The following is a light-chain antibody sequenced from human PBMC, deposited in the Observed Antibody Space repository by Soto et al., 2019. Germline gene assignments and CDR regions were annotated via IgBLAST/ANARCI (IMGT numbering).Light chain of an antibody. J-gene: IGLJ1*01. Sequence: SYELTQPPSVSVSPGQTASITCSGDKLGDKYACWYQQKPGQSPVLVIYQDSKRPSGIPERFSGSNSGNTATLTISGTQAMGEADYYCQAWDSSIHYVFGTGTKLTVL. CDR1: KLGDKY. CDR2: QDS. CDR3: QAWDSSIHYV. V-gene: IGLV3-1*01.